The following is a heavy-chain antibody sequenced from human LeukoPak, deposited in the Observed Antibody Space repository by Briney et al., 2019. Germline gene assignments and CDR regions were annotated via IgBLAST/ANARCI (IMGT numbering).Heavy chain of an antibody. CDR1: GGFIRSYY. D-gene: IGHD1-26*01. J-gene: IGHJ4*02. V-gene: IGHV4-4*07. CDR2: IYTSGST. Sequence: PSEPLSLICTVSGGFIRSYYGSWLREPAGKGLEWVGGIYTSGSTNYNPSLTSRVAMSIDTSKNQFSLMLSSVTAADTAVYYCARGPAGADTQDFDYWGQGTLVTVSS. CDR3: ARGPAGADTQDFDY.